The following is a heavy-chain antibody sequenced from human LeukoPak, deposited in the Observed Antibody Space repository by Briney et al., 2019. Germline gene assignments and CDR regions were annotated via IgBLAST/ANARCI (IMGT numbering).Heavy chain of an antibody. D-gene: IGHD4-17*01. J-gene: IGHJ3*02. Sequence: GGSLRLSCAASGSTFSSYSMNWVRQAPGKGLEWVSSITSSSSNIYYADSMKGRFTISRDNAKNSLYLQMNSLRVEDTAVYYCARFETTVTTNAFDIWGQGTMVTVSS. CDR2: ITSSSSNI. CDR1: GSTFSSYS. CDR3: ARFETTVTTNAFDI. V-gene: IGHV3-21*01.